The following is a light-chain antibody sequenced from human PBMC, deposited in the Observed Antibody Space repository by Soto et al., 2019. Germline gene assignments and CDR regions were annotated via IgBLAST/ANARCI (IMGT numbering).Light chain of an antibody. CDR2: AAS. V-gene: IGKV3-20*01. CDR3: QQYGTSPYT. CDR1: QSVSSSY. J-gene: IGKJ2*01. Sequence: EIILTQSPGTLSLSPGERATLSCRASQSVSSSYLGWYQQKPGQAPRLLIYAASSRATAIPDRFSGSGSGTDFTLTSSRREPEDFSVYYCQQYGTSPYTFGQGTNLEIK.